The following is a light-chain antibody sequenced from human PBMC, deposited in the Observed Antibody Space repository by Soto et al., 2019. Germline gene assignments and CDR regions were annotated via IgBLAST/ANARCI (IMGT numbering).Light chain of an antibody. Sequence: EIVLTRSPATLSLSPGERATLSCRASQSVSSYLAWYQQKPGQAPRLLIYDASNRATGIPARFSGSGSGTDFTLTISSLEPEDFAVYYCQQRSNYTFGPGTKVDIK. V-gene: IGKV3-11*01. CDR3: QQRSNYT. J-gene: IGKJ3*01. CDR2: DAS. CDR1: QSVSSY.